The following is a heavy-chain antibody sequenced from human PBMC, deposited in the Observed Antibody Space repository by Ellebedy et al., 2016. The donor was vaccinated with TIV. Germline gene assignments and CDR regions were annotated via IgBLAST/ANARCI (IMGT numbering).Heavy chain of an antibody. CDR3: GRDWTRGGGYLPSWFDP. J-gene: IGHJ5*02. D-gene: IGHD3-10*01. CDR2: VYHTGHT. CDR1: GDSINNDNF. V-gene: IGHV4-4*02. Sequence: MPSETLSLTCGVSGDSINNDNFWSWVRQPPGRGLEWIGEVYHTGHTNYNPSLRSRVTVTVDPSKGQFSLTLRSMTAADTAGYFGGRDWTRGGGYLPSWFDPWGQGTLVTVSS.